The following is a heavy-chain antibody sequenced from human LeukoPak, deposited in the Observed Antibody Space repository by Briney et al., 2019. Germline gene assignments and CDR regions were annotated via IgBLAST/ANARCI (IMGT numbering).Heavy chain of an antibody. J-gene: IGHJ3*01. CDR2: ISVDGSNE. Sequence: GGSLRLSCAASGFTFSRYAMSWVRQAPGKGLEWVAVISVDGSNEYYADSVKGRFTISRDNSKNTLYLQMNSLRADDTAEYYCAKSLLTTASGTGRAFDLWGQGTMVTVSS. V-gene: IGHV3-30*18. CDR1: GFTFSRYA. D-gene: IGHD1-26*01. CDR3: AKSLLTTASGTGRAFDL.